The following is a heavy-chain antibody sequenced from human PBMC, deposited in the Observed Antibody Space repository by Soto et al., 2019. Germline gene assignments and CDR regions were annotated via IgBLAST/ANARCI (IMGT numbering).Heavy chain of an antibody. CDR1: GYTFTSYY. CDR2: INPTGGST. CDR3: ARVRGGELYDGMDV. J-gene: IGHJ6*02. Sequence: ASVKVSCKASGYTFTSYYIHCVRQAPGQGLEWMGVINPTGGSTSYAQKFQDRVTMTRDTSTSTVYMELSSLRSEDTAVYYCARVRGGELYDGMDVWGQGTTVTVSS. D-gene: IGHD3-10*01. V-gene: IGHV1-46*01.